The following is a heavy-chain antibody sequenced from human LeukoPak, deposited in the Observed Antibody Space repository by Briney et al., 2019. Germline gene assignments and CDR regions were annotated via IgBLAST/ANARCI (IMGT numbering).Heavy chain of an antibody. V-gene: IGHV4-61*02. CDR1: PGSMDSGLYY. D-gene: IGHD5/OR15-5a*01. CDR3: ARETKDIYSPSWGLYDTYYYIDA. CDR2: ISNNGGT. J-gene: IGHJ6*03. Sequence: PSETLSLTCAVSPGSMDSGLYYWTWIRQPAGKGLEWIGRISNNGGTAYNPSLRSRVTMTLDTSNNHLSLKVTSVTAADTAVYYCARETKDIYSPSWGLYDTYYYIDAWGKGTTVTVSS.